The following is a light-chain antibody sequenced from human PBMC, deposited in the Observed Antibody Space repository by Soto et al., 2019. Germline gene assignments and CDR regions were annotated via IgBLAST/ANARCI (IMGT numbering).Light chain of an antibody. CDR2: GAS. Sequence: EIVLTQSPGTLSLSPGERATLSCRASQSVSSYYLAWYQQKPGQAPRLLIYGASSRATGIPDRLSGSVSWTDFTLTISNLEPEDFAVYYCQQYGSSPQPITFGQGTRLEIK. CDR3: QQYGSSPQPIT. V-gene: IGKV3-20*01. CDR1: QSVSSYY. J-gene: IGKJ5*01.